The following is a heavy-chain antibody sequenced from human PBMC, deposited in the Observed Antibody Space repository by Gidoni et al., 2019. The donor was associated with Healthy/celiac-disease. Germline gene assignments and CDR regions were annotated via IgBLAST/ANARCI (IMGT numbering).Heavy chain of an antibody. Sequence: EVQLVQSGGEVKKPGETLKISCKGSVYSFTSYWIGWVRQMPGKGLEWRGIIYPGDSDTRYSPSFQGQVTISADKSISTAYLQWSSLKASDTAMYYCARFVVDSNYEVYYYYGMDVWGQGTTVTVSS. CDR3: ARFVVDSNYEVYYYYGMDV. CDR2: IYPGDSDT. J-gene: IGHJ6*02. V-gene: IGHV5-51*01. D-gene: IGHD4-4*01. CDR1: VYSFTSYW.